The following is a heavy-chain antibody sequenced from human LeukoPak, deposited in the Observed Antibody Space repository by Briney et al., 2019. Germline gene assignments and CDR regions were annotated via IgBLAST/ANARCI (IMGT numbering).Heavy chain of an antibody. CDR3: ARDHFRYYDFWSGYYCGYY. CDR1: GYTFTSYG. J-gene: IGHJ4*02. D-gene: IGHD3-3*01. V-gene: IGHV1-18*01. CDR2: ISAYNGNT. Sequence: GASVKVSCKASGYTFTSYGISWVRQAPGQGLEWMGWISAYNGNTNYAQKLQGRVTMTTDTSTSTAYMELRSLRSDDTAVYYCARDHFRYYDFWSGYYCGYYWGQGTLVTVSS.